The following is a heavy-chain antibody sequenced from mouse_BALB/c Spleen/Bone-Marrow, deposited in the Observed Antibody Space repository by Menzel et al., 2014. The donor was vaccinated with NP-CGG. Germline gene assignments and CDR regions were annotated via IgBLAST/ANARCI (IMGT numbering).Heavy chain of an antibody. CDR2: ISYSGST. Sequence: DVMLVESGPSLVKPSQTLSLTCSVTGDSITSGYWNWIRKFPGNKLEYMGYISYSGSTYYNPSLKSRISITRDTSKNLYYLQLNSVTTKDTATYYCARSGSSGYHYYAMDYWGQGTSVTVSS. CDR3: ARSGSSGYHYYAMDY. CDR1: GDSITSGY. V-gene: IGHV3-8*02. D-gene: IGHD3-1*01. J-gene: IGHJ4*01.